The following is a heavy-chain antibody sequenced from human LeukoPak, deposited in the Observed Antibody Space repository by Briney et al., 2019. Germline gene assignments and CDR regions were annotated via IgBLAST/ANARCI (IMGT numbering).Heavy chain of an antibody. Sequence: SVKVSCKASGGTFSSYAISWVRQAPGQGLEWMGGIIPIFGTANYAQKFQGRVTITTDEPTSTAYMELSRLRSDDTAVYYCGRGPSTAVTNRNYFDYWGQGTLVTVSS. CDR2: IIPIFGTA. CDR1: GGTFSSYA. CDR3: GRGPSTAVTNRNYFDY. J-gene: IGHJ4*02. V-gene: IGHV1-69*05. D-gene: IGHD4-17*01.